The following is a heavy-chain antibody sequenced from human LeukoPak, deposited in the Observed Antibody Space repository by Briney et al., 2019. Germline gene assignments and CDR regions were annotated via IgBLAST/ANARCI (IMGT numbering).Heavy chain of an antibody. CDR3: ARGRETMVRGVYYY. Sequence: SVKVSCKASGYTFTSYAISWVRQAPGQGLEWMGGIIPIFGTANYAQKFQGRVTITTDESTSTAYMELSSLRSEDTAVYYCARGRETMVRGVYYYWGQGTLVTVSS. D-gene: IGHD3-10*01. J-gene: IGHJ4*02. CDR2: IIPIFGTA. CDR1: GYTFTSYA. V-gene: IGHV1-69*05.